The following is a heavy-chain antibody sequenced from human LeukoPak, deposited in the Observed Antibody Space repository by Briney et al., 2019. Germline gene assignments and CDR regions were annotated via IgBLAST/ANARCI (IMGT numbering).Heavy chain of an antibody. D-gene: IGHD3-10*01. CDR2: ISYDGSNK. Sequence: PGGSLRLSCAASGFTFSSYAMHWVRQAPGKGLEWVAVISYDGSNKYYADSVKGRITISRDNAKNTLYLQMNSLRAEDTAVYYCVRGLADSYGQFDNWGQGTLVTVSS. J-gene: IGHJ4*02. CDR3: VRGLADSYGQFDN. V-gene: IGHV3-30*04. CDR1: GFTFSSYA.